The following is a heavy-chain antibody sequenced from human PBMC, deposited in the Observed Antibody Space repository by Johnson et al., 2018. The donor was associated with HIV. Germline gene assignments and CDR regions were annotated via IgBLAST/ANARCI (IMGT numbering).Heavy chain of an antibody. J-gene: IGHJ3*02. CDR1: GFTFSSYG. D-gene: IGHD4-23*01. V-gene: IGHV3-30*02. CDR3: AKALTRGGNSGPAFDI. Sequence: QVQLVESGGGVVQPGGSLRLSCAASGFTFSSYGMHWVRQAPGKVLEWVAFIRYDGSSKYFADSVKGRFTISRDNSKNTLYLQLNGLRAEDMAVYYCAKALTRGGNSGPAFDIWGQGTMVTVSS. CDR2: IRYDGSSK.